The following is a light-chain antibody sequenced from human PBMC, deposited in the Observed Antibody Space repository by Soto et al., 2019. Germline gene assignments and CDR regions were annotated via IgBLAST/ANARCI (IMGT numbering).Light chain of an antibody. CDR1: QSVSNY. V-gene: IGKV3-20*01. Sequence: EVVLTQSPGTLSLSPGERATLSCRASQSVSNYLAWYQQKPGQAPRLLIYNTSSRATGIPDRFSGRGSRTDFTLTISRLEPEDFAVYYCHQYGYSPQTFGQGTKVEIK. J-gene: IGKJ1*01. CDR2: NTS. CDR3: HQYGYSPQT.